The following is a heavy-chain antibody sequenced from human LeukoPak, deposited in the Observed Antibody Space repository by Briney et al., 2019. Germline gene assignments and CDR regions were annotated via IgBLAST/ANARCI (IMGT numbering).Heavy chain of an antibody. J-gene: IGHJ6*02. V-gene: IGHV1-69*04. D-gene: IGHD6-19*01. CDR2: IIPILGIA. CDR3: ARDGGYSSGWYGRNGMDV. Sequence: ASVKVSCKASGGTFSSYAISWVRQAPGQGLEWMGKIIPILGIANNEQKFQGRVTITADKSTGTAYMELSSLRSEDTAVYYCARDGGYSSGWYGRNGMDVWGQGTTVTVSS. CDR1: GGTFSSYA.